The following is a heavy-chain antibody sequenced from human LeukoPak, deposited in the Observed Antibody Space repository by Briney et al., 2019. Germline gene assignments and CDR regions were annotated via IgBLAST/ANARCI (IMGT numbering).Heavy chain of an antibody. J-gene: IGHJ4*02. CDR2: INPNTGGT. Sequence: RASVKVSCKASGFTFTDYYMHWVRQAPGQGLEWMGWINPNTGGTDYAQNFQGRVTLTRDTSMTTAYMDLSRLTSDDTAVYYCAPGGTGTTTTFFDYWGQGTLVTVSS. CDR3: APGGTGTTTTFFDY. CDR1: GFTFTDYY. V-gene: IGHV1-2*02. D-gene: IGHD1-1*01.